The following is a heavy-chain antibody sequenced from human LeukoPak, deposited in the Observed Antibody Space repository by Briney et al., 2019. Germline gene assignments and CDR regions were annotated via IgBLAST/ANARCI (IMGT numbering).Heavy chain of an antibody. J-gene: IGHJ5*02. CDR3: ARQDGGYYYWFDP. D-gene: IGHD3-22*01. CDR2: FYSGGST. Sequence: SETLSLTCTVSGGSISSSIYYWAWIRQPPGKGLEWIGTFYSGGSTYYTPSLKSRVTISVDTSKNQFSLRLTSVTAADTAVYYCARQDGGYYYWFDPWGQGTLVTVSS. V-gene: IGHV4-39*01. CDR1: GGSISSSIYY.